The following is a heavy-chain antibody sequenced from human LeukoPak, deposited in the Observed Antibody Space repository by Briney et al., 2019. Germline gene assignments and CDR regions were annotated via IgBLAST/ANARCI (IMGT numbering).Heavy chain of an antibody. Sequence: PGGSLRLSCAASGFTFSSYSMNWVRQAPGKGLEWVANIKQDGSEKYYVDSVKGRFTISRDNAKNSLYLQMNSLRAEDTAVYYCARYCSGGSCYRGAFDIWGQGTMVTVSS. CDR2: IKQDGSEK. CDR3: ARYCSGGSCYRGAFDI. CDR1: GFTFSSYS. V-gene: IGHV3-7*01. D-gene: IGHD2-15*01. J-gene: IGHJ3*02.